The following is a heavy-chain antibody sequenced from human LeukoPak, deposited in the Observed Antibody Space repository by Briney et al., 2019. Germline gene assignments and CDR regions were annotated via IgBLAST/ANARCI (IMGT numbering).Heavy chain of an antibody. D-gene: IGHD3-9*01. V-gene: IGHV3-23*01. Sequence: GGSLRLSCAASGFTFSSYAMSWVRQAPGKGLEWVSAISGSGGSTYYADSVKGRFTISRDNSKNTLYLQMHSLRAEHTAVYYCAKDGREYYDILTGYYPRLYYMDVWGKGTTVTISS. J-gene: IGHJ6*03. CDR3: AKDGREYYDILTGYYPRLYYMDV. CDR1: GFTFSSYA. CDR2: ISGSGGST.